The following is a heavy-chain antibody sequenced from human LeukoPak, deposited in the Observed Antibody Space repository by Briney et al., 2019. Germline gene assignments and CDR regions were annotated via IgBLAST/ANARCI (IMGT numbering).Heavy chain of an antibody. CDR1: GFTFSSYS. D-gene: IGHD3-3*01. CDR3: ARAHSDFKCFY. Sequence: GGSLRLSCAASGFTFSSYSMNWVRQAPGKGLEWVSSISGRSSYIYCAHSVKGRFTLSREHEKNSLYLQMHTLRSEDTALHYCARAHSDFKCFYWGQGTLVTVSS. J-gene: IGHJ4*02. V-gene: IGHV3-21*01. CDR2: ISGRSSYI.